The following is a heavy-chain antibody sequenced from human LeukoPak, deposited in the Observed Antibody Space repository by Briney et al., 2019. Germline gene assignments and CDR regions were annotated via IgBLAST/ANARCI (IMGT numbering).Heavy chain of an antibody. V-gene: IGHV4-59*01. CDR1: DDSITMYY. CDR2: IYYSGST. CDR3: ARTSEGYCSGGSCWDFYYYMDV. Sequence: SETLSLTCSVSDDSITMYYWTWIRQPPGKGLEWIGYIYYSGSTNYNPSLKSRVTISVDTSKNQFSLKLSSVTAADTAVYYCARTSEGYCSGGSCWDFYYYMDVWGKGTTVTVSS. D-gene: IGHD2-15*01. J-gene: IGHJ6*03.